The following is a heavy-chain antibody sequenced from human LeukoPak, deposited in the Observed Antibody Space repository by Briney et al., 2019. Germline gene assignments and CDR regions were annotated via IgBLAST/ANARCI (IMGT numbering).Heavy chain of an antibody. CDR2: IYYSGST. J-gene: IGHJ4*02. Sequence: PSETLSLTCTVSGGSISSYYWSWIRQPPGKGLEWIGYIYYSGSTNYNPSLKSRVTISVDTSKNQFSLKLSSVTAADTAVYYCARIAVAGTRVNTRDYWGQGTLVTVSS. V-gene: IGHV4-59*01. CDR1: GGSISSYY. D-gene: IGHD6-19*01. CDR3: ARIAVAGTRVNTRDY.